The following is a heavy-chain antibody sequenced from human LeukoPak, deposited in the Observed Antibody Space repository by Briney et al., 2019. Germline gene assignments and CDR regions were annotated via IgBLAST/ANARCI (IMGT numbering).Heavy chain of an antibody. V-gene: IGHV6-1*01. CDR1: GDSVSSNSAA. CDR3: ARVRQEHLGDDYFDY. J-gene: IGHJ4*02. Sequence: SQTLSLTCAISGDSVSSNSAAWNWIRQSPSRGHEWLGRTYYRSKWYNDYAISVRSRITINPDTSKNQFSLQLNSVTPEDTAVYYCARVRQEHLGDDYFDYWGQGTLVTVSS. CDR2: TYYRSKWYN. D-gene: IGHD3-16*01.